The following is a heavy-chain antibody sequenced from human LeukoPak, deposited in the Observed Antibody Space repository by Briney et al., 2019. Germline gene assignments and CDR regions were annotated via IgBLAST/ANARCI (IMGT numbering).Heavy chain of an antibody. CDR3: ARDPGVLRFLEWFPTMDV. V-gene: IGHV1-18*01. D-gene: IGHD3-3*01. CDR2: ISAYNGST. J-gene: IGHJ6*02. Sequence: ASVKVSCKASGYTFTSYGISWVRQAPGQGLEWMGWISAYNGSTNYAQKLQGRVTMTTDTSTSTAYMELRSLRSDDTAVYYCARDPGVLRFLEWFPTMDVWGQGTTVTVSS. CDR1: GYTFTSYG.